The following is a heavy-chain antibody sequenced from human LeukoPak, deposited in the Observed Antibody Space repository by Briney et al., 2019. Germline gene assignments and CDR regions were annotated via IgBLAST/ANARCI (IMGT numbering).Heavy chain of an antibody. CDR2: INPSGGST. V-gene: IGHV1-46*01. D-gene: IGHD2-15*01. J-gene: IGHJ6*03. CDR1: GYTFTSYY. Sequence: ASVKVSCKASGYTFTSYYMHWVRQAPGQGLEWMGIINPSGGSTSYAQEFQGRVTMTRDTSTSTVYMELSSLRSEDTAVYYCARARGMTPPYYYYYYMDVWGKGTTVTVSS. CDR3: ARARGMTPPYYYYYYMDV.